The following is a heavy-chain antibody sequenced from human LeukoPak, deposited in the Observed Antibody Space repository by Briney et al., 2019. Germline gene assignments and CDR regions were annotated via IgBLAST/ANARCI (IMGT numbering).Heavy chain of an antibody. V-gene: IGHV1-69*13. CDR3: ARGGSHIVVVTAIGGFYGMDV. Sequence: ASVKVSCKASGGTFSSYAISWVRQAPGRGLEWMGGIIPIFGTANYAQKFQSRVTITADESTSTAYMELSSLRSEDTAVYYCARGGSHIVVVTAIGGFYGMDVWGQGTTVTVSS. CDR2: IIPIFGTA. CDR1: GGTFSSYA. D-gene: IGHD2-21*02. J-gene: IGHJ6*02.